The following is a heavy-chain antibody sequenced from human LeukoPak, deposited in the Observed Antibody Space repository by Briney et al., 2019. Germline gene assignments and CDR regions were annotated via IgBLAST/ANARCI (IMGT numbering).Heavy chain of an antibody. CDR3: ARDGRGGYLDY. D-gene: IGHD2-15*01. CDR2: IKQDGSEK. V-gene: IGHV3-7*01. CDR1: GFTFSTYW. J-gene: IGHJ4*02. Sequence: GGSLRLSCAASGFTFSTYWMSWVRQPPGKGLEWVANIKQDGSEKYYVDSVKGRFTISRDPAKNSMYLQMNGLRAEDTAVYYCARDGRGGYLDYWGQGTPVTVSS.